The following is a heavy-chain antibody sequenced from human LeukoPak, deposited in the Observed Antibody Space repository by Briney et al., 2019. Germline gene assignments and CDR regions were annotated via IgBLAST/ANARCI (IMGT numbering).Heavy chain of an antibody. CDR1: GGSISSYY. D-gene: IGHD3-16*01. CDR3: VRDRGLGRGFDP. J-gene: IGHJ5*02. V-gene: IGHV4-59*12. Sequence: TSSETLSLTCTVSGGSISSYYWSWIRQPPGKGLEWIGYIYYSGSTNYSPSLKSRVIMSFDPSKNQFSLKLNSVTAADTAFYYCVRDRGLGRGFDPWGQGTMVTVSS. CDR2: IYYSGST.